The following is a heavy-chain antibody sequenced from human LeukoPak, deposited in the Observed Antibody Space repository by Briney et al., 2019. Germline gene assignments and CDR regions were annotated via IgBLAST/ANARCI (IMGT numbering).Heavy chain of an antibody. CDR1: GGSISSGGYY. J-gene: IGHJ5*02. CDR2: IYYSGST. D-gene: IGHD6-13*01. CDR3: ARHFPATYSSSWYRRINWFDP. Sequence: SQTLSLTCTVSGGSISSGGYYWSWIRQHPGKGLEWIGYIYYSGSTYYNPSLKSRVTISVDTSKNQFSLKLSSVTAADTAVYYCARHFPATYSSSWYRRINWFDPWGQGTLVTVSS. V-gene: IGHV4-31*03.